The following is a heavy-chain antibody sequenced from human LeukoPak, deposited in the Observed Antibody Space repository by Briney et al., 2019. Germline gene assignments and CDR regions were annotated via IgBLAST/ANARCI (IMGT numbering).Heavy chain of an antibody. V-gene: IGHV3-7*03. CDR2: IKQDGSEK. CDR3: AKDIQWELLGGPDY. CDR1: GFTFSSYW. D-gene: IGHD1-26*01. Sequence: QAGGSLRLSCAASGFTFSSYWMSWVRQAPGKGLEWVANIKQDGSEKYYVDSVKGRFTISRDNAKNSLYLQMNSLRAEDTALYYCAKDIQWELLGGPDYWGQGTLVTVSS. J-gene: IGHJ4*02.